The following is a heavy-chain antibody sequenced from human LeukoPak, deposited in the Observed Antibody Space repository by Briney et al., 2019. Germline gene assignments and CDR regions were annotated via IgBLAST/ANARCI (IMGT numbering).Heavy chain of an antibody. CDR2: INSDGSST. CDR1: GFTFSSYW. J-gene: IGHJ4*02. V-gene: IGHV3-74*01. CDR3: ARDPGSGSHFDY. Sequence: GGSLRLSCAASGFTFSSYWMHWVRQAPGKGLVWVSRINSDGSSTSYADSVKGRFTISRDNAKNSLYLQMNSLRAEDTAVYYCARDPGSGSHFDYWGQGTLVTVSS. D-gene: IGHD3-10*01.